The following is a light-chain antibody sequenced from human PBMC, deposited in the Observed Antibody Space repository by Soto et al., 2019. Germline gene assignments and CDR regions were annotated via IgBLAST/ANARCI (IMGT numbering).Light chain of an antibody. Sequence: SSELTQPLSVSVALGQTARITCGGNNIGSKNVHWYQQQPGQAPVLVIYRDSNRPSGIPERFSGSNSGNTATLTISRAQAGDEADYYCQVWDSSTAVFGGGTKLTVL. CDR2: RDS. J-gene: IGLJ2*01. CDR3: QVWDSSTAV. V-gene: IGLV3-9*01. CDR1: NIGSKN.